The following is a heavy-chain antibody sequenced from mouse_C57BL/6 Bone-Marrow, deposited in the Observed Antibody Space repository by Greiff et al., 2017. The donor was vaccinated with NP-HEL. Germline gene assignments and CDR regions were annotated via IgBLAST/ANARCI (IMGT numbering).Heavy chain of an antibody. Sequence: QVQLQQPGAELVRPGSSVKLSCKASGYTFTSYWMDWVKQRPGQGLEWIGNIYPSDSETHYNQKFKDKATLTVDKSSSTAYMQLSSLTSEDSAVYYCAIDYYGSSYAMDYWGQGTSVTVSS. CDR1: GYTFTSYW. CDR3: AIDYYGSSYAMDY. J-gene: IGHJ4*01. CDR2: IYPSDSET. D-gene: IGHD1-1*01. V-gene: IGHV1-61*01.